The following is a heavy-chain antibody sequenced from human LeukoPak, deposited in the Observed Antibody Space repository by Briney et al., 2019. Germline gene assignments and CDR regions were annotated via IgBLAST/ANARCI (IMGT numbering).Heavy chain of an antibody. CDR3: ARDGIDY. D-gene: IGHD1-1*01. CDR2: IKPDGSDT. CDR1: GFIFTDYW. J-gene: IGHJ4*02. Sequence: GGSLRLSCAASGFIFTDYWMSWVRQAPGKGLEWVANIKPDGSDTYYADSVKGRFTISKDDAENSVFLQMYSLRVEDTALYYCARDGIDYWGQGTLVTVSS. V-gene: IGHV3-7*04.